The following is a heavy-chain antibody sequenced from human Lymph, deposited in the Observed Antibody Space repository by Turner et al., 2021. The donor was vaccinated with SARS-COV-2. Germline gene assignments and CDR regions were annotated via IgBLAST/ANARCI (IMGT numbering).Heavy chain of an antibody. CDR1: GGSISSYY. Sequence: QVQLQESGPGLVKPSETLSLTCTVSGGSISSYYWSWIRQPPGKGLEWIGNISNSGSTNDNPSLKSRVTISLDTTKNQFSLKLSSVTAADTAVYYCARHGNELGIQVWGQGTLVTVSS. J-gene: IGHJ4*02. CDR2: ISNSGST. V-gene: IGHV4-59*08. D-gene: IGHD6-13*01. CDR3: ARHGNELGIQV.